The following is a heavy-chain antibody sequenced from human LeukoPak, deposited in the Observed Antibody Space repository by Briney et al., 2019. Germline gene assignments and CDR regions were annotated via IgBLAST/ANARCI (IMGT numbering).Heavy chain of an antibody. CDR2: INPNSGGT. J-gene: IGHJ6*03. Sequence: ASVKVSCKASGYTFTSNDINWVRQAPGQGLEWMGWINPNSGGTNYVPEFQGRVTMTRDTFISTAYMELSRLRSDDTAVYYCARDFRDSSSLYHYYYYLDVWGKGTTVTVSS. D-gene: IGHD6-13*01. CDR1: GYTFTSND. CDR3: ARDFRDSSSLYHYYYYLDV. V-gene: IGHV1-2*02.